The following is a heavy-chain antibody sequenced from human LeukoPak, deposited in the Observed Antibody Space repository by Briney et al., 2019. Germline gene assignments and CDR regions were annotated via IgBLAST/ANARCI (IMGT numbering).Heavy chain of an antibody. D-gene: IGHD4-17*01. V-gene: IGHV3-21*01. CDR1: GFTFSLYT. CDR3: ARVGTVTGMIDY. Sequence: GGSLRLSCAASGFTFSLYTMNWVRQAPGKGLEWVSSISSSSSYIYYADSVKGRFTISRDNAKNSLYLQMNSLRAEDTAVYYCARVGTVTGMIDYWGQGTLVTVSS. CDR2: ISSSSSYI. J-gene: IGHJ4*02.